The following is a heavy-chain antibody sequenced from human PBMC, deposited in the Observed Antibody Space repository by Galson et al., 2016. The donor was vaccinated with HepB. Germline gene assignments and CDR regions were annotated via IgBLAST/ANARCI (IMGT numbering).Heavy chain of an antibody. J-gene: IGHJ6*04. V-gene: IGHV6-1*01. D-gene: IGHD1-14*01. CDR3: ARDRTPQPGTLDH. CDR2: TYYRSNWYN. Sequence: CAISGDSVSSNSAAWNWIRQSPSRGLEWLGRTYYRSNWYNGYAVSVKSRIILNSDTSKNQFSLHLFSVTPEDTAVYYCARDRTPQPGTLDHWGKGTTVIVSS. CDR1: GDSVSSNSAA.